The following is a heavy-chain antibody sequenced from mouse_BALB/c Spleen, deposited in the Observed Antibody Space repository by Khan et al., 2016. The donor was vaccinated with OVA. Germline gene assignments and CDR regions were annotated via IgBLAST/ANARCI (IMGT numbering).Heavy chain of an antibody. V-gene: IGHV1-77*01. CDR3: AKNYASWFAY. Sequence: QVQLKQSGPELVKPGASVKMSCKASGYTFTDYVINWVKQRTGQGLEWIGEIYPASGSTYYNEKFKGKATLNAYKSSNTAYMPLSSLTSEDSAVYFCAKNYASWFAYWGQGTLVTVSA. CDR1: GYTFTDYV. CDR2: IYPASGST. J-gene: IGHJ3*01.